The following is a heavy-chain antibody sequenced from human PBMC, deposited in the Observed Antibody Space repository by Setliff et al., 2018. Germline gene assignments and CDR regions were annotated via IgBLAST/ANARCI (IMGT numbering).Heavy chain of an antibody. CDR1: GFTFSSYW. V-gene: IGHV3-74*01. J-gene: IGHJ6*03. Sequence: GGSLRLSCAASGFTFSSYWMHWVRQVPGKGLVWVSRINSDGSSTSYADSVKGRFTISRDNAKNTLFLQMNSLRAEDTALYYCAKGSTGLLYYYYMDVWGKGTTVTVSS. CDR2: INSDGSST. CDR3: AKGSTGLLYYYYMDV. D-gene: IGHD1-1*01.